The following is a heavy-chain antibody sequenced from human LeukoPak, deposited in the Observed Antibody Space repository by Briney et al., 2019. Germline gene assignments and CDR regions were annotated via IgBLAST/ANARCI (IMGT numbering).Heavy chain of an antibody. CDR1: GGSISSYY. CDR3: ARDSPNDVTAFDI. Sequence: PSETLSLTCTVSGGSISSYYWSWIRQPPGKGLEWIGYIYYSGSTNYNPSLKSRVTMSVDTSKNQFSLKLSSVTAADTAVYYCARDSPNDVTAFDIWGQGTMVTVSS. CDR2: IYYSGST. D-gene: IGHD1-1*01. J-gene: IGHJ3*02. V-gene: IGHV4-59*12.